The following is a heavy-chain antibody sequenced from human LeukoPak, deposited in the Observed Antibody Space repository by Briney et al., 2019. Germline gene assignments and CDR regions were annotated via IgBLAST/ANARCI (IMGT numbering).Heavy chain of an antibody. CDR2: VNLQGST. D-gene: IGHD5-12*01. J-gene: IGHJ4*02. Sequence: SQTLSLTCGVAGGSISSTNWWTWVRQPPGKGLEWIGEVNLQGSTNYNPSLKSRVAISVDKSENHISLKLTSVTAADTAVYYCARHSRGYDSEFGYWGQGTLVTVSS. V-gene: IGHV4-4*02. CDR3: ARHSRGYDSEFGY. CDR1: GGSISSTNW.